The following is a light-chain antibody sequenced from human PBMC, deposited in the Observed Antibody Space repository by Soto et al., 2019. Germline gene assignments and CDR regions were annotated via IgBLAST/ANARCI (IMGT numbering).Light chain of an antibody. J-gene: IGKJ4*01. CDR2: DAS. CDR3: QQYNSFSLT. CDR1: QSINNW. V-gene: IGKV1-5*01. Sequence: DIPMTQSPSTLSASVGDRVTITCRASQSINNWLAWYQQKPGKAPNLLIYDASSLESGVSSRFSGSGSGTEYTLTISSLQPDDSATYYCQQYNSFSLTFGGGTRVEIK.